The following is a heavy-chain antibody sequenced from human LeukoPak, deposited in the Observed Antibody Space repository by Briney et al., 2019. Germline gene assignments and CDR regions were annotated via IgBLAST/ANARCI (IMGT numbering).Heavy chain of an antibody. CDR2: INSDGSST. Sequence: GGSLRLSCAASGFTFSNYWMHWVRQAPGKGLVWVSRINSDGSSTYYADSVKGRFTISRDNAKNTLYLQMNSQRAEDTAVYYCAREHSSSWSHFDYWGQGTLVTVSS. J-gene: IGHJ4*02. CDR1: GFTFSNYW. D-gene: IGHD6-13*01. CDR3: AREHSSSWSHFDY. V-gene: IGHV3-74*01.